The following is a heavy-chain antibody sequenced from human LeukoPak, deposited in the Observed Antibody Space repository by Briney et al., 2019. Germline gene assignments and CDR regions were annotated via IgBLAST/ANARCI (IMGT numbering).Heavy chain of an antibody. CDR3: AKDVGLTPDY. D-gene: IGHD1-14*01. Sequence: GGSLRLSCAASGFTFSSYAMTWVRQAPGKGLEWVSAISGSGGSTYYADSVKGRFTISRDNSKNTLYLQMNSLRADDTAVYYCAKDVGLTPDYWGQGTLVTVSS. CDR1: GFTFSSYA. J-gene: IGHJ4*02. V-gene: IGHV3-23*01. CDR2: ISGSGGST.